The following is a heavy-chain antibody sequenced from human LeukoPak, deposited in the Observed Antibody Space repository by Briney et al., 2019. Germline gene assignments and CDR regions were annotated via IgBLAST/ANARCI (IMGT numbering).Heavy chain of an antibody. CDR1: GGSISSSSYY. D-gene: IGHD3-22*01. V-gene: IGHV4-39*07. CDR3: ARGWVGYDSSGYYRLFDY. Sequence: QASETLSLTCTVAGGSISSSSYYWGWIRQPPGKGLEWIGRIYYSGSTYYNPSLKSRVTISVDTSKNQFSLKLSSVTAADTAVYYCARGWVGYDSSGYYRLFDYWGQGTLVTVSS. CDR2: IYYSGST. J-gene: IGHJ4*02.